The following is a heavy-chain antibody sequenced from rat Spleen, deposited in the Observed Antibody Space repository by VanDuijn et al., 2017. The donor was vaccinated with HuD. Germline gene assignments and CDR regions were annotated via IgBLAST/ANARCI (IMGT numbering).Heavy chain of an antibody. CDR2: ISYGDRSGHSST. J-gene: IGHJ2*01. D-gene: IGHD1-6*01. Sequence: EVQLVESDGGLVQPGRSLKLSCAASGFTFSDYYMAWVRQAPTKGLEWVATISYGDRSGHSSTYYRDSVKGRFTISRENAKSTLSLQMDSLRSEDTATYYCARRHYGYTDYFDYWGQGVMVTVSS. V-gene: IGHV5-29*01. CDR1: GFTFSDYY. CDR3: ARRHYGYTDYFDY.